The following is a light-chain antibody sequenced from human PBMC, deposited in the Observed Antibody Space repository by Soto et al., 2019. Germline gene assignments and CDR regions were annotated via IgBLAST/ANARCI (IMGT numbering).Light chain of an antibody. J-gene: IGKJ4*01. CDR3: HQRAGWPPN. CDR2: DAS. V-gene: IGKV3D-20*02. CDR1: QSVSSTY. Sequence: EIVFTQSPGTLSLSPGERATLSCRASQSVSSTYLAWYQQKPGQAPSLLISDASNRATGIPDRFSGSGSGTDFTLTINSLEPEDFAVYFCHQRAGWPPNFGGGTKVDIK.